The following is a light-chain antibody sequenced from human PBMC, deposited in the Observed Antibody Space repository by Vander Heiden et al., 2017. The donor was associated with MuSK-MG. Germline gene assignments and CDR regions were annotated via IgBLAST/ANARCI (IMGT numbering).Light chain of an antibody. CDR2: EVS. Sequence: QSALTQPASVSGSPGQSITISCTGTSSDVGSYNLVSWYQQHPGKAPKRRIYEVSKRPSGVSNRFSGSKAGNTDSLTISGLQAEDEADYYCCSYAGSSTWVCGGGTKL. CDR1: SSDVGSYNL. CDR3: CSYAGSSTWV. V-gene: IGLV2-23*02. J-gene: IGLJ3*02.